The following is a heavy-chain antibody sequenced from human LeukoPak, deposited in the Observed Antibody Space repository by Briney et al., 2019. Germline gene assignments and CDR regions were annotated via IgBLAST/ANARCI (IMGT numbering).Heavy chain of an antibody. CDR3: ARDLGYGSGGENWFDP. CDR2: IYTSGST. Sequence: SETLSLTCTVSGGSISSYYWSWIRQPAGKGLEWIGRIYTSGSTNYNPSLKSRVTMSVDTSKNQFSLKLSSVTAADTAVYYCARDLGYGSGGENWFDPWGQGTLVTVSS. V-gene: IGHV4-4*07. CDR1: GGSISSYY. J-gene: IGHJ5*02. D-gene: IGHD3-10*01.